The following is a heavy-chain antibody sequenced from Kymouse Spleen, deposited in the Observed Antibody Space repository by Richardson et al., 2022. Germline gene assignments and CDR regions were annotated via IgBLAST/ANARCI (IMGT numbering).Heavy chain of an antibody. V-gene: IGHV3-9*01. CDR2: ISWNSGSI. CDR1: GFTFDDYA. J-gene: IGHJ6*02. D-gene: IGHD6-13*01. CDR3: AKDRGSRYYYYGMDV. Sequence: EVQLVESGGGLVQPGRSLRLSCAASGFTFDDYAMHWVRQAPGKGLEWVSGISWNSGSIGYADSVKGRFTISRDNAKNSLYLQMNSLRAEDTALYYCAKDRGSRYYYYGMDVWGQGTTVTVSS.